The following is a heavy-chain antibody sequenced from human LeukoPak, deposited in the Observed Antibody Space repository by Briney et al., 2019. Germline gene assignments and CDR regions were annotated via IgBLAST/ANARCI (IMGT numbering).Heavy chain of an antibody. CDR1: GFTLSSYW. Sequence: GGSLRLSCAASGFTLSSYWMNWVRQAPGKGLEWVSGLSGSGNDTYYADSVKGRFTISRDNSKNTLWLQMRTLGAEDTAVYYCAKAGSIRFDYWGQGTLVTVSS. V-gene: IGHV3-23*01. CDR2: LSGSGNDT. CDR3: AKAGSIRFDY. J-gene: IGHJ4*02. D-gene: IGHD1-26*01.